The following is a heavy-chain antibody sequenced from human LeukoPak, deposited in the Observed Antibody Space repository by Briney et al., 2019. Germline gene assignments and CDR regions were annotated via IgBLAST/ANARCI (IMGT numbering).Heavy chain of an antibody. CDR3: ARGGPLYYYDSSGSSNAESFQH. V-gene: IGHV3-23*01. D-gene: IGHD3-22*01. CDR1: GFTFSSYA. J-gene: IGHJ1*01. Sequence: SGGSLRLSCAASGFTFSSYAMSWVRQAPGKGLEWVSAISGSGGSTYYADSVKGRFTISRDNSKNSLYLHMNSLRAEDTAVYYCARGGPLYYYDSSGSSNAESFQHWGQGTLVTVSS. CDR2: ISGSGGST.